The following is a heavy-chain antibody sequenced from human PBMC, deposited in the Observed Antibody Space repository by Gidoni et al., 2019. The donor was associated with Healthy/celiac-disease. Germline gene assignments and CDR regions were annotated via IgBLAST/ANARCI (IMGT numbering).Heavy chain of an antibody. J-gene: IGHJ6*02. V-gene: IGHV3-30*18. D-gene: IGHD7-27*01. CDR3: AKEMGTPPYYYYGMDV. CDR1: GFPFSSYG. CDR2: ISYDGSNK. Sequence: QVQLVESGGGVVQPGRSLRLSCAASGFPFSSYGMPWVRQAPGKGLEWVAVISYDGSNKYYADSVKGRFTISRDNSKNTLYLQMNSLRAEDTAVYYCAKEMGTPPYYYYGMDVWGQGTTVTVSS.